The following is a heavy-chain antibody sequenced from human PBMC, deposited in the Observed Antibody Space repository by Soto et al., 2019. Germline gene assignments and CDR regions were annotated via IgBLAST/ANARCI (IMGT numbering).Heavy chain of an antibody. CDR3: AQTRFGSSSWQNRNWFDP. D-gene: IGHD6-13*01. CDR1: GFTFSSYS. J-gene: IGHJ5*02. Sequence: GGSLRLSCAASGFTFSSYSMNWVRQAPGKGLEWVSSISSSSSYIYYADSVKGRFTISRDNAKNSLYLQMNSLRAEDTAVYYCAQTRFGSSSWQNRNWFDPWGQGTLVTVSS. V-gene: IGHV3-21*01. CDR2: ISSSSSYI.